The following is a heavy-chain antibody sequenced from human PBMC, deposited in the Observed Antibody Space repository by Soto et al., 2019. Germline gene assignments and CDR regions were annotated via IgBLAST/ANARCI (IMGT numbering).Heavy chain of an antibody. V-gene: IGHV3-30-3*01. CDR2: ISYDGSNK. CDR3: ARVPSSSGRAHFDY. CDR1: GFTFSSYA. D-gene: IGHD2-15*01. J-gene: IGHJ4*02. Sequence: QVQLVESGGAVVQPGRPLRPSCAASGFTFSSYAMHWVRQAPGKGREWVAVISYDGSNKYYADSVKGRFTIARDNSKNTLYLQMNSLRAEDTAVYYCARVPSSSGRAHFDYWGQGTLVTVSS.